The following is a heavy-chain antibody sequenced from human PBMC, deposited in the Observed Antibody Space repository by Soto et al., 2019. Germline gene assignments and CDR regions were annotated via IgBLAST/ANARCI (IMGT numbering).Heavy chain of an antibody. D-gene: IGHD6-19*01. CDR2: ISVAGGSR. CDR3: AKDYVRYSNGWYLDS. Sequence: PGGSLRLSCAVSGFTFSDYAMSWVRQAPGKGLEWVSYISVAGGSRSYADSVKGRFITSRDTSKNMVYLQMKSLRVEDTAVYYCAKDYVRYSNGWYLDSWGQGTVVTVSS. CDR1: GFTFSDYA. J-gene: IGHJ4*02. V-gene: IGHV3-23*01.